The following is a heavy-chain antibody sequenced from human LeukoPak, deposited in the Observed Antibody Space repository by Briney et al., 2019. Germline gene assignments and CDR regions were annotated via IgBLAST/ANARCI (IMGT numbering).Heavy chain of an antibody. Sequence: GGSLRLSCAASGFTFSSYAMHWVRQAPGKGLEGVAVISYDGSNKYYADSVKGRFTISRDNSKNTLYLQMNSLRAEDTAVYYCARDSAVYCSSTRCYRSPFDYWGQGTLVTVSS. CDR3: ARDSAVYCSSTRCYRSPFDY. V-gene: IGHV3-30-3*01. J-gene: IGHJ4*02. D-gene: IGHD2-2*02. CDR1: GFTFSSYA. CDR2: ISYDGSNK.